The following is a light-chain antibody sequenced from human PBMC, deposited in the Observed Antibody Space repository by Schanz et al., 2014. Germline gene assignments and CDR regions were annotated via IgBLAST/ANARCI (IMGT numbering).Light chain of an antibody. CDR2: GAS. J-gene: IGKJ4*01. CDR1: QSVSSSY. V-gene: IGKV3-20*01. CDR3: QQYGGSPLT. Sequence: EIVMTQSPATLSVSPGERATLSCRASQSVSSSYLAWYQQKPGQAPRLLISGASSRATGIPDRFSGSGSGTDFTLIIHRLEPEDFAVYYCQQYGGSPLTFGGGTKVEIK.